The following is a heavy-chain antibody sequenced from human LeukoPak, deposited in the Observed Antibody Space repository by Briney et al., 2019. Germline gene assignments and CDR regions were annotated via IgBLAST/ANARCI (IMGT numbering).Heavy chain of an antibody. CDR1: GFTFSSYG. V-gene: IGHV3-30*18. CDR2: ISYDGSNK. Sequence: GGSLRLSCAASGFTFSSYGMHWVRQAPGKGLEWVAVISYDGSNKYYADSVKGRFTISRDNSKNTLYLQMNSLRAEDTAVYYCAKGFNRWWWELLPYYGMYVWGQGTTVTVSS. D-gene: IGHD1-26*01. CDR3: AKGFNRWWWELLPYYGMYV. J-gene: IGHJ6*02.